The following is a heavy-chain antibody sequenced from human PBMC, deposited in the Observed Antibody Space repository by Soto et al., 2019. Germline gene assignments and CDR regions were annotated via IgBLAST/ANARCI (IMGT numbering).Heavy chain of an antibody. Sequence: SETLSLTCSVSGGSLRTDYWSWIRQPPGKGLEWIGYISNSGSTNHNPSLKSRVTISGPTSRNQFSLKLTSMTAADTAVYYCGSGYSGPRADVWGQGTTVTVSS. CDR1: GGSLRTDY. D-gene: IGHD5-12*01. CDR2: ISNSGST. V-gene: IGHV4-59*01. CDR3: GSGYSGPRADV. J-gene: IGHJ6*02.